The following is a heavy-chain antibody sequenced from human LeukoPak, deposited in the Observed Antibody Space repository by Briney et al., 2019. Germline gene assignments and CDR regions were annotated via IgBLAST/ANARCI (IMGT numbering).Heavy chain of an antibody. V-gene: IGHV4-4*07. CDR2: IFASGST. CDR3: ARGAGYSREVNFYHYMDV. D-gene: IGHD1-26*01. J-gene: IGHJ6*03. CDR1: GGSISTNY. Sequence: SETLSLTCTVSGGSISTNYWSWVRQPAGKGLEWIGRIFASGSTNYNPSLKSRVTMSVDTSKNQFSLNLTSVTAADTAVYYCARGAGYSREVNFYHYMDVWARGPRSPSP.